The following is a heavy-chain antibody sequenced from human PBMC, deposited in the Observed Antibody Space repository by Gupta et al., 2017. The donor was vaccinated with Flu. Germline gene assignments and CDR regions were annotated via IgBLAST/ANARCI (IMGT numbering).Heavy chain of an antibody. CDR1: VSSNSGA. V-gene: IGHV6-1*01. Sequence: VSSNSGAWNWIRQSPSRGLEWLGRTYYRSKWYNDYALSVKSRITINPDTSKNQFSLQLNSVTPEDTAVYYCAGGPGYMDVWGKGTTVTVSS. CDR2: TYYRSKWYN. CDR3: AGGPGYMDV. D-gene: IGHD6-25*01. J-gene: IGHJ6*03.